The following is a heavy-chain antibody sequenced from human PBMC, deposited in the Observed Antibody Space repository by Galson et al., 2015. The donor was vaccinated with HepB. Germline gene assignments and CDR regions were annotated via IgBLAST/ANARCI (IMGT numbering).Heavy chain of an antibody. CDR3: ARGYCGGGICYFELQL. Sequence: SVKVSCKASGYTFTSYHINWVRQATGQGLEWMGWMNPNSGKTGYAQKFQGRVTMTRNTSISTAYMELSSLRSEDTAVYYCARGYCGGGICYFELQLWGQGTQVTVSS. J-gene: IGHJ4*02. CDR2: MNPNSGKT. CDR1: GYTFTSYH. V-gene: IGHV1-8*01. D-gene: IGHD2-15*01.